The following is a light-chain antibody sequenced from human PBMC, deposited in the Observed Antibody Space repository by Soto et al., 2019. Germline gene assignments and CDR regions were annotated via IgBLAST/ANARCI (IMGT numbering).Light chain of an antibody. Sequence: EMGLTQSPATLPFSPGESATHSGRARRRVNGSSLAWYQQKPGQAPRPLINGASIRATGLPDRFSGSGSGTDFTLTISRLEPEDFAVYYCQQYGSSHRTFGQGTKVEIK. CDR3: QQYGSSHRT. J-gene: IGKJ1*01. V-gene: IGKV3-20*01. CDR2: GAS. CDR1: RRVNGSS.